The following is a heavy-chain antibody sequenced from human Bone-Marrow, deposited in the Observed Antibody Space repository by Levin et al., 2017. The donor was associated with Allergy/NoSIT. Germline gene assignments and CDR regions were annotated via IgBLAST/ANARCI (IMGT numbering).Heavy chain of an antibody. V-gene: IGHV3-23*01. D-gene: IGHD6-13*01. CDR3: VKGLSTSDY. CDR1: GFTFSSFA. J-gene: IGHJ4*02. Sequence: TGGSLRLSCVASGFTFSSFAMAWVRQAPGKGLEWVSTTAAIGTYYADSVKGRFTISRDNSRNTLYLQMNGLRVEDTAVYYCVKGLSTSDYWGQGTLVTVSS. CDR2: TAAIGT.